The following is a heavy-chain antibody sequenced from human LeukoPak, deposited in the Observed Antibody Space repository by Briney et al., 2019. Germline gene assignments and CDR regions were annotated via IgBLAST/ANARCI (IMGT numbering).Heavy chain of an antibody. Sequence: AGGSLRLSCAASGFTFSSYGMHWVRQAPGKGLEWVAVIWYDGSNKYYADSVKGRFTISRDNSKNTLYLQMNSLRAEDTAVYYCAKDLGAVAAAATDYWGQGTLVTVSS. CDR3: AKDLGAVAAAATDY. D-gene: IGHD6-13*01. CDR1: GFTFSSYG. CDR2: IWYDGSNK. J-gene: IGHJ4*02. V-gene: IGHV3-33*06.